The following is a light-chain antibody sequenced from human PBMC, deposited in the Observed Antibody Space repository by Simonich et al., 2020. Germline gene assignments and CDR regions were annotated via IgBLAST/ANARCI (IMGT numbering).Light chain of an antibody. Sequence: DIVMTQSPDSLAVALGERATINCNSSQSVLYSSNNTNYLAWYQQKPGQPPKLLIYWASTRESGVPDRFSGSGSGTDFTITISSLQAEDVAVYYCQQYYSTPRTFGQGTKVEIK. CDR1: QSVLYSSNNTNY. J-gene: IGKJ1*01. CDR3: QQYYSTPRT. V-gene: IGKV4-1*01. CDR2: WAS.